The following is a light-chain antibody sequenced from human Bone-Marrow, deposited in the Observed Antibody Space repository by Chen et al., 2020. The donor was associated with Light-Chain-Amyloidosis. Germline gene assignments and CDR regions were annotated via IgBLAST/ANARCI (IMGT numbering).Light chain of an antibody. Sequence: SSELTQPPSVSVSPGQTARITCSGDDLPTKYAYWYQQKPGQAPVLVIHRDTERPSGISERVSGSSSGTTATLTNSGVQAEDEADYHCQSADSSGSYEVIFGGGTKLTVL. CDR3: QSADSSGSYEVI. CDR1: DLPTKY. V-gene: IGLV3-25*03. CDR2: RDT. J-gene: IGLJ2*01.